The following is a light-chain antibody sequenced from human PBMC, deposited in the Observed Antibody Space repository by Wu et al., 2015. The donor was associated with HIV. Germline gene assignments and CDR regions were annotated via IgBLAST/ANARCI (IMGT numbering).Light chain of an antibody. J-gene: IGKJ4*01. CDR1: QSVSSY. CDR3: QQYGNSPS. V-gene: IGKV3-11*01. Sequence: EIVLTQSPATLSLSPGERATLSCRASQSVSSYLAWYQQKPGQAPRLLIYDASNRATGIPARFSGSGSGTDFTLTISRLEPEDFAVYYCQQYGNSPSFGGGTKVE. CDR2: DAS.